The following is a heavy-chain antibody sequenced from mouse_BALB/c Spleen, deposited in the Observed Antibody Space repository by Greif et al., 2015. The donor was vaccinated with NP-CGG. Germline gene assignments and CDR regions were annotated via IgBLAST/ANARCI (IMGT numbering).Heavy chain of an antibody. CDR1: GYTFTSYW. CDR3: ARSGDYSLYYAMDY. V-gene: IGHV1-7*01. CDR2: INPSTGYT. D-gene: IGHD1-1*01. J-gene: IGHJ4*01. Sequence: VMLVESGAELAEPGASVKMSCKASGYTFTSYWMHWVKQRPGQGLEWIGYINPSTGYTEYNQKFKDKATLTADKSSSTAYMQLSSLTSEDSAVYYCARSGDYSLYYAMDYWGQGTSVTVSS.